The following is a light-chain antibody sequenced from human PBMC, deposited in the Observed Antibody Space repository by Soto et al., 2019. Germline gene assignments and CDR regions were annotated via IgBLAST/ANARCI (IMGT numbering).Light chain of an antibody. J-gene: IGKJ2*01. CDR1: QSVLHSSNNKNY. Sequence: DIVMTQSPPSLALSLVERATINCKSSQSVLHSSNNKNYLAWYQQKPVQPPSLLIYWASTRESGVPDRFSGSGSATDFTLTISRLQAEDVAVYYCHQYYSVPQTFGQGTNLDIK. V-gene: IGKV4-1*01. CDR3: HQYYSVPQT. CDR2: WAS.